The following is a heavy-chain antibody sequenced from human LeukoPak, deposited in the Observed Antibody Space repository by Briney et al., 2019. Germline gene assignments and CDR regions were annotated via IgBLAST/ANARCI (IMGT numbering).Heavy chain of an antibody. CDR1: GYTFTSYG. V-gene: IGHV1-18*01. D-gene: IGHD2-2*01. J-gene: IGHJ4*02. CDR2: ISAYSGNT. Sequence: ASVKVSCKASGYTFTSYGISWVRQAPGQGLEWMGWISAYSGNTNYAQKLQGRVTMTTDTSTSTAYMELRSLRSDDTAVYYCARDNQGCSSTSCYWGGGGDYWGQGTLVTVSS. CDR3: ARDNQGCSSTSCYWGGGGDY.